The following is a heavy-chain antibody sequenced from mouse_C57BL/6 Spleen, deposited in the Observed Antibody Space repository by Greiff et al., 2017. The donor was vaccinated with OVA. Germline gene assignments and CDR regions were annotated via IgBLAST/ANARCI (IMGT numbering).Heavy chain of an antibody. Sequence: EVQLQQSGPELVKPGASVKISCKASGYTFTDYYMNWVKQSHGKSLEWIGDINPNNGGTSYNQKFKGKATLTVDKSSSTAYMELRSLTSEDSAVYYCARGEDYGSSYVFDYWGQGTTLTVSS. CDR3: ARGEDYGSSYVFDY. V-gene: IGHV1-26*01. D-gene: IGHD1-1*01. J-gene: IGHJ2*01. CDR1: GYTFTDYY. CDR2: INPNNGGT.